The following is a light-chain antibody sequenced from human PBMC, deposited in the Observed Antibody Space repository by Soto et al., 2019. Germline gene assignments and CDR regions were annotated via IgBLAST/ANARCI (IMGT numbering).Light chain of an antibody. CDR1: SSDVGGYKF. V-gene: IGLV2-14*01. CDR2: EVS. Sequence: QSALTQPASVSGSPGQSITISCTGTSSDVGGYKFVSWYQQHPGKAPKLMIHEVSNRPSGVSSRFSGSKSGNTASLTISGLQAEDEADYYCTSYTSSNPDVFGTGTKVTVL. CDR3: TSYTSSNPDV. J-gene: IGLJ1*01.